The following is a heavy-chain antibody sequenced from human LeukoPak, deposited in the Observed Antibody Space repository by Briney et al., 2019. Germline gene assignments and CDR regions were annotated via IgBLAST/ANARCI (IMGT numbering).Heavy chain of an antibody. CDR3: ASYYLEWLFGWAFDI. D-gene: IGHD3-3*01. CDR2: IYSDGST. J-gene: IGHJ3*02. CDR1: GFTVSTKF. Sequence: GGSLRLSCAASGFTVSTKFMSWVRQAPGKGLEWVSLIYSDGSTYYADSVKGRITISRDNSKNTLYLQMNSLRAEDTAVYYCASYYLEWLFGWAFDIWGQGTMVTVFS. V-gene: IGHV3-66*02.